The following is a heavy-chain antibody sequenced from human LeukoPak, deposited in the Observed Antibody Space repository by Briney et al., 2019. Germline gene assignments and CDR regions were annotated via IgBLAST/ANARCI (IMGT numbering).Heavy chain of an antibody. CDR2: INHSGST. CDR1: GGSFSGYY. V-gene: IGHV4-34*01. J-gene: IGHJ4*02. D-gene: IGHD3-22*01. Sequence: SETLSLTCAVYGGSFSGYYWSWIRQPPGKGLEWIGEINHSGSTNYNPSLKSRVTISIDTSKNQFYLKLSSLTAADTAVYYCASSYDSSGSYFDYWGQGTLVTVSS. CDR3: ASSYDSSGSYFDY.